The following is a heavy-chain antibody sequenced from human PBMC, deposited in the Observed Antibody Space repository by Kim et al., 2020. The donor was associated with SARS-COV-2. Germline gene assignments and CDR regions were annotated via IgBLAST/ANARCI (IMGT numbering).Heavy chain of an antibody. J-gene: IGHJ6*02. Sequence: SVKVSCKASGGTFNSYAISWVRQAPGQGLEWMGGIIPMFGTAHYAQKFQGRVTITADESTSTAYMELSSLRSEDTAVYYCARRLGSYNWNEYYYYFYGMDVWGQGTTATVSS. V-gene: IGHV1-69*13. CDR2: IIPMFGTA. CDR1: GGTFNSYA. D-gene: IGHD1-1*01. CDR3: ARRLGSYNWNEYYYYFYGMDV.